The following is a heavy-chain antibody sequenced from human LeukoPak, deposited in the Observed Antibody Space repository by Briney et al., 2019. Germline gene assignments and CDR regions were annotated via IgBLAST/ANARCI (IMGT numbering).Heavy chain of an antibody. CDR1: GFTFTSYA. CDR3: ATPSGSYRHVDY. Sequence: PGGSLRLSCASSGFTFTSYAVSWVRQAPGKGLEWVSTISYSDGTTYHTDSVKGRFTISRDISKNTVYLQMNSLRTEDTAVYYCATPSGSYRHVDYWGQGTLVTVSS. J-gene: IGHJ4*02. D-gene: IGHD1-26*01. CDR2: ISYSDGTT. V-gene: IGHV3-23*01.